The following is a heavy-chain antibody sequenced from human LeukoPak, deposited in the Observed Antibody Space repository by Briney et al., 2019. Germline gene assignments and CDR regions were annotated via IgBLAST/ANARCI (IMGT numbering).Heavy chain of an antibody. J-gene: IGHJ4*02. CDR3: ARDRYYGSGSYNYFDY. V-gene: IGHV1-3*01. CDR1: GYTFTRYA. CDR2: IIAGNGNT. Sequence: ASVKVSSKASGYTFTRYAIHWLRQAPGQRLEWMGWIIAGNGNTKYSQKFQGRVTITRDTSANTAYMELSSLTSEDTAVYYCARDRYYGSGSYNYFDYWGQGTLVTVSS. D-gene: IGHD3-10*01.